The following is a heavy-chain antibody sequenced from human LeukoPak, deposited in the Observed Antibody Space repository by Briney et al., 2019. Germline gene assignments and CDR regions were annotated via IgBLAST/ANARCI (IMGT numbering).Heavy chain of an antibody. J-gene: IGHJ4*02. D-gene: IGHD6-6*01. CDR1: GCTFNNYA. Sequence: GGSLRLSCAASGCTFNNYAMAWVRQAPGKGLEWVSAVTDDGYSTYYADSVKGRSTISRDNSKSTLYLQMNSLRADDTAIYYCAKGSSSSRPYFFDHWAPGTLVTVSS. CDR3: AKGSSSSRPYFFDH. CDR2: VTDDGYST. V-gene: IGHV3-23*01.